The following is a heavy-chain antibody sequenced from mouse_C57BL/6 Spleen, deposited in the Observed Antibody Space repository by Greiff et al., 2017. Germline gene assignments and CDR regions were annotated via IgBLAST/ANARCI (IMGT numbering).Heavy chain of an antibody. CDR2: IDPEDGDT. D-gene: IGHD1-1*01. Sequence: EVQLQESGAELVRPGASVKLSCTASGFNIKDYYMHWVKQRPEQGLEWIGRIDPEDGDTEYAPKFQGKATMTADTSSNTAYLQLSSLTSEDTAVYYCTTYYGSSYEYFDVWGTGTTVTVSS. J-gene: IGHJ1*03. CDR3: TTYYGSSYEYFDV. CDR1: GFNIKDYY. V-gene: IGHV14-1*01.